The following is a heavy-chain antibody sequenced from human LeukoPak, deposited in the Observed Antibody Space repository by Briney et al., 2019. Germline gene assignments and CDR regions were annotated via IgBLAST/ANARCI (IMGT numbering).Heavy chain of an antibody. CDR3: ARDREYGDYGDYFDY. CDR2: IIPIFGTA. D-gene: IGHD4-17*01. Sequence: SVKVSCKASGGTFSSYAISWVPQAPGQGLEWMGGIIPIFGTANYAQNFQCRVTITADESTSTAYMELSSLRSEDTAVYYCARDREYGDYGDYFDYWGQGTLVTVSS. CDR1: GGTFSSYA. V-gene: IGHV1-69*13. J-gene: IGHJ4*02.